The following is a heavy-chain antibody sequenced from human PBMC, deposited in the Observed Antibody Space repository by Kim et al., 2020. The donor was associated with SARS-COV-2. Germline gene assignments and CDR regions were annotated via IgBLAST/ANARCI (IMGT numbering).Heavy chain of an antibody. J-gene: IGHJ1*01. Sequence: SVKVSCKASGFTFTSSAVQWVRQARGQRLEWIGWIVVGSGNTNYAQKFQERVTITRDMSTSTAYMELSSLRSEDTAVYYCAADARGVIHSSNQHWGQGTLVTVSS. CDR3: AADARGVIHSSNQH. V-gene: IGHV1-58*01. CDR1: GFTFTSSA. D-gene: IGHD3-10*01. CDR2: IVVGSGNT.